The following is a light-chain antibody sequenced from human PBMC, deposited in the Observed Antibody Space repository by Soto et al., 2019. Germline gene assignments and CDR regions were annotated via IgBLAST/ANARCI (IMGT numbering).Light chain of an antibody. J-gene: IGKJ2*01. V-gene: IGKV1-5*03. CDR3: QQFNSSPYT. Sequence: DIQMTQSPSSLSASVGDRVTITCRASQSIVTWLAWYQQKPGKAPKLLIYEASSLESGVPSRFSGPGSGTEFTLTISSLQPDDSAAYYCQQFNSSPYTFGQGTKVEIK. CDR2: EAS. CDR1: QSIVTW.